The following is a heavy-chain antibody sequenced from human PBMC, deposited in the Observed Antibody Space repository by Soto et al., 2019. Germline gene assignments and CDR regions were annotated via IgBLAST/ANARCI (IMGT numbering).Heavy chain of an antibody. J-gene: IGHJ4*02. CDR3: VRPDSTGYYSH. CDR1: GDRVTSSW. Sequence: GEALPISGEGSGDRVTSSWIGWVRQMTGKGLEWMGIINPADSDTRYSPSFQGQVTVSVDKSISTAYLQRGSLKASDTAMYYCVRPDSTGYYSHWGQGIPVT. D-gene: IGHD3-9*01. V-gene: IGHV5-51*01. CDR2: INPADSDT.